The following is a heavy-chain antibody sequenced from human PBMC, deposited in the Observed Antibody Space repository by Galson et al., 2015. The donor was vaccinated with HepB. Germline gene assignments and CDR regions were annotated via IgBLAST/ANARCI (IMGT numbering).Heavy chain of an antibody. V-gene: IGHV1-46*01. D-gene: IGHD2-15*01. Sequence: SVKVSCKAPGYTFTSYYMHWVRQAPGQGLEWMGIINPSGGSTSYAQKFQGRVTMTRDTSTSTVYMELSSLRSEDTAVYYCATGSYCSGGSCYGGPADPWGQGTLVTVSS. J-gene: IGHJ5*02. CDR2: INPSGGST. CDR1: GYTFTSYY. CDR3: ATGSYCSGGSCYGGPADP.